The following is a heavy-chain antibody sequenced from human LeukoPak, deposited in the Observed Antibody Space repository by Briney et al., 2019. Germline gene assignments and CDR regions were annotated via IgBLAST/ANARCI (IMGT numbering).Heavy chain of an antibody. J-gene: IGHJ5*02. CDR2: SSGDSYYT. D-gene: IGHD4-23*01. Sequence: GRSLGLSCSAPGFTFSRIAMNWFLRPHGSGLHWVSRSSGDSYYTYHEDSVKGLFTMSRDNSKNTVYLQMPNLRPDDTALYYCTKCPYLTTVASFFDHWGQGTLVSVCS. CDR1: GFTFSRIA. CDR3: TKCPYLTTVASFFDH. V-gene: IGHV3-23*01.